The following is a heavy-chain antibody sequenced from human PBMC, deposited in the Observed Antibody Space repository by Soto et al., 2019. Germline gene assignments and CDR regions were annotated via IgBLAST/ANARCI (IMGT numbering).Heavy chain of an antibody. V-gene: IGHV5-51*01. CDR2: IYPGDSDT. Sequence: GESLKISCKGSGYSFTSYWIGWVRQMPGKGLEWMGIIYPGDSDTRYSPSFQGQVTISADKSISTAYLQWSSLKASDTAMYYCARHDYDYYGSESYYYGMDVWGQGTTVTVS. CDR3: ARHDYDYYGSESYYYGMDV. CDR1: GYSFTSYW. D-gene: IGHD3-10*01. J-gene: IGHJ6*02.